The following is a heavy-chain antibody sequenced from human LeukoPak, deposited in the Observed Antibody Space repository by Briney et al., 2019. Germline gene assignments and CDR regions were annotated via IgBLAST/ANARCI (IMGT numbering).Heavy chain of an antibody. CDR3: GRHCFSGNCNG. V-gene: IGHV5-51*01. CDR1: GYSFTTYW. CDR2: IYPGDSDT. J-gene: IGHJ4*02. D-gene: IGHD1-1*01. Sequence: GESLKISCQASGYSFTTYWIGWVRQMPGKGLEWMAIIYPGDSDTRYSPSFRGQVTISADKAINTAYLQWSSLKSSDSAIYYCGRHCFSGNCNGWGQGTLVSVSS.